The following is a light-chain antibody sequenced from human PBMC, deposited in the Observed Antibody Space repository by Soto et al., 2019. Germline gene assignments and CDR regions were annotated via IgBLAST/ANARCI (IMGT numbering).Light chain of an antibody. V-gene: IGKV1-5*01. CDR1: QNIHTW. CDR3: QQYDTDWT. CDR2: DAS. J-gene: IGKJ1*01. Sequence: DIQMTQSPSTLAASIGDRVNITCRASQNIHTWLAWYQQRPGKAPKLLIYDASTLESGVPSRFSCGGSGTEFSLTVSSLQPDDFATYYCQQYDTDWTFGLGTKVEIK.